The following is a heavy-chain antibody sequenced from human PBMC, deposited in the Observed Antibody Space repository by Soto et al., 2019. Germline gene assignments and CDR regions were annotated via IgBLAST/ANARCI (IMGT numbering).Heavy chain of an antibody. V-gene: IGHV3-30*03. J-gene: IGHJ4*02. CDR3: AITNVADASFDY. CDR1: GFMFSNYG. Sequence: QVQLVESGGGVVHPGRSLSLSCAGSGFMFSNYGMHWVRRAPGKGLEWMAFISYDGGETFYADSVKGRFTISRDNSERTLFLHMRSLKKEDTAVYYCAITNVADASFDYWGQGTLVTVSS. CDR2: ISYDGGET. D-gene: IGHD2-8*01.